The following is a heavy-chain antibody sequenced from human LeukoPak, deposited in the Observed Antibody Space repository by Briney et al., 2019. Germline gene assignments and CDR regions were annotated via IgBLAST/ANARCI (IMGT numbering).Heavy chain of an antibody. J-gene: IGHJ4*02. CDR2: ISSSSSNI. CDR1: GFSFSASG. CDR3: ARGGAARPDY. D-gene: IGHD6-6*01. V-gene: IGHV3-21*01. Sequence: PGGSLRLSCAASGFSFSASGMNWVRQAPGKGLEWVSYISSSSSNINYAESVRGRFTISRDNAKNSLYLHMDSLRVEGMAVYYCARGGAARPDYWGQGTLVTVSS.